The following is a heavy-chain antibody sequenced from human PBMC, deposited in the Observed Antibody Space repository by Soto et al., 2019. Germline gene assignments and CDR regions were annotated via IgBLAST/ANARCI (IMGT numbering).Heavy chain of an antibody. CDR1: GFTFSSYG. J-gene: IGHJ6*02. CDR2: ISYDGSNK. Sequence: QVQLVESGGGVVQPGRSLRLSCAASGFTFSSYGMHWVRQAPGKGLEWVAVISYDGSNKYYADSVKGRFTISRDNSKNRLYLQMNSLRAEDTAGYYCAKDRPSGSRPNYSGMDVWGQGTTVTVSS. V-gene: IGHV3-30*18. D-gene: IGHD1-26*01. CDR3: AKDRPSGSRPNYSGMDV.